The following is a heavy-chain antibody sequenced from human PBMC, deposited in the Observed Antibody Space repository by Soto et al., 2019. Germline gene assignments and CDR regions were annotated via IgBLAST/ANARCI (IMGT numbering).Heavy chain of an antibody. Sequence: GGSLRLSCTASGFTFSSYSMNWVRQAPGKGLEWVSSISSSSSYIYYADSVKGRFTISRDNAKNSLYLQMNSLRAEDTAVYYCARDSDLNWFDPWGQGTLVTVSS. CDR3: ARDSDLNWFDP. CDR1: GFTFSSYS. CDR2: ISSSSSYI. J-gene: IGHJ5*02. V-gene: IGHV3-21*01. D-gene: IGHD3-10*01.